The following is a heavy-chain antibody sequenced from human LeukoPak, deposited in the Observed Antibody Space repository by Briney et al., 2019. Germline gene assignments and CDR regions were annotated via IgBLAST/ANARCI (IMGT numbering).Heavy chain of an antibody. V-gene: IGHV3-74*01. CDR3: AKGRSYYDYVLVY. CDR2: INSDGSSR. J-gene: IGHJ4*02. Sequence: GGSLRLSCVASGFTFSNDRMHWVRQAPGKGLEWVSRINSDGSSRSYADSVRGRFTISRDNAKNTLYLQMNGLRAEDTAVYYCAKGRSYYDYVLVYWGQGTLVTVSS. CDR1: GFTFSNDR. D-gene: IGHD3-10*02.